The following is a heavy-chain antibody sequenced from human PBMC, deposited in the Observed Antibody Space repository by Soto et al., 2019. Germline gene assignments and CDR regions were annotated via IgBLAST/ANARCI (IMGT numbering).Heavy chain of an antibody. V-gene: IGHV3-23*01. CDR2: ISGSGGST. D-gene: IGHD6-19*01. CDR3: AKDLVAGTGNWFDP. CDR1: GFTFSSYA. Sequence: GGSLRLSCAASGFTFSSYAMSWVRQAPGKGREWVSAISGSGGSTYYADSVKGRFTISRDNSKNTLYLQMNSLRAEDTAVYYCAKDLVAGTGNWFDPWGQGTLVTVSS. J-gene: IGHJ5*02.